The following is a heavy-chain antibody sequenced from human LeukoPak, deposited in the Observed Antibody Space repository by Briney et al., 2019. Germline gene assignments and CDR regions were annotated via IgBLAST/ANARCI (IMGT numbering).Heavy chain of an antibody. CDR3: AKDPYYDIRSGSPYFDY. D-gene: IGHD3-3*01. CDR2: ISGSGGST. V-gene: IGHV3-23*01. Sequence: PGGSLRLSCAASGFTFSSYAMSWVRQAPGKGLEWVSAISGSGGSTYYADSVKGRFTISRDNSKNTLYLQMNSLRAEDTAVYYCAKDPYYDIRSGSPYFDYWGQGTLVTVSS. CDR1: GFTFSSYA. J-gene: IGHJ4*02.